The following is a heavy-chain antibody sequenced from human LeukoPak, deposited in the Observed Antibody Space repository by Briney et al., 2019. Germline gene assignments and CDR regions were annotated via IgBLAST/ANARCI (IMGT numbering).Heavy chain of an antibody. J-gene: IGHJ5*02. Sequence: GGSLRLSCEASGFTFSHFGMHWVRQAPGKGLEWVSAISGSGGSTYYADSVKGRFTISRDNSKNTLYLQMNSLRAEDTAVYYCAKDPWAAARSWFDPWGQGTLVTVSS. D-gene: IGHD6-13*01. CDR1: GFTFSHFG. CDR3: AKDPWAAARSWFDP. V-gene: IGHV3-23*01. CDR2: ISGSGGST.